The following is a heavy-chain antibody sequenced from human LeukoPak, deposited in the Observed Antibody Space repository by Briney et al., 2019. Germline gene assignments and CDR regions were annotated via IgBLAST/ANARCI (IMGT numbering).Heavy chain of an antibody. CDR1: GFTFSSYS. CDR3: WYYDSSGFAANDY. Sequence: PGGSLRLSCAASGFTFSSYSMNWVRQAPGKGLEWVSSISSSSNYLYYAGSVKGRFTISRDNAKNSLYLQMNSLRAEDTAMYFCWYYDSSGFAANDYWGQGTLVTVSS. CDR2: ISSSSNYL. J-gene: IGHJ4*02. V-gene: IGHV3-21*01. D-gene: IGHD3-22*01.